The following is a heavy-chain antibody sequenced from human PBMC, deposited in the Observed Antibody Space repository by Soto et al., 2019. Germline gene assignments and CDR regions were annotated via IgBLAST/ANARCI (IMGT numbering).Heavy chain of an antibody. Sequence: SVKVSCKASGYTFINYSINWVRQAPGQGLEWMGGIIPIFGTANYAQKFQGRVTITADESTSTAYMELSSLRSEDTAVYYCAREIYAPDAFDIWGQGTMVTVSS. CDR1: GYTFINYS. D-gene: IGHD2-2*01. CDR3: AREIYAPDAFDI. V-gene: IGHV1-69*13. CDR2: IIPIFGTA. J-gene: IGHJ3*02.